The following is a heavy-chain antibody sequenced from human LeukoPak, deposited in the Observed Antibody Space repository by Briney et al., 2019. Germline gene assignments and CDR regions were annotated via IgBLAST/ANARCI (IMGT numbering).Heavy chain of an antibody. Sequence: GGSLRLSCAASGFTFSSFWMHWVRQAPGKGLVWVSRINSVGSSTSYADSVKGRFTISRDNAKNTLYLQMNSLRAEDAAVYYCARERTSGWDAFDFWGQGTLVTVSS. CDR2: INSVGSST. CDR1: GFTFSSFW. V-gene: IGHV3-74*01. J-gene: IGHJ4*02. CDR3: ARERTSGWDAFDF. D-gene: IGHD6-19*01.